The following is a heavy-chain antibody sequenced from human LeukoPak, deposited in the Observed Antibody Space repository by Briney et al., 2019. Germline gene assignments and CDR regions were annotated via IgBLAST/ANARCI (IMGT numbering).Heavy chain of an antibody. CDR1: GFTFGKYW. CDR2: IKLDGSEK. Sequence: GGSLRLSCVASGFTFGKYWMSWVRQAPGKGLEWVANIKLDGSEKNYVDSVKGRFTISRDNAKNSLYLQMNSLRAEDTAVYYCASGEPLYCGGDCYPVDYWGQGTLVTVSS. D-gene: IGHD2-21*02. V-gene: IGHV3-7*01. CDR3: ASGEPLYCGGDCYPVDY. J-gene: IGHJ4*02.